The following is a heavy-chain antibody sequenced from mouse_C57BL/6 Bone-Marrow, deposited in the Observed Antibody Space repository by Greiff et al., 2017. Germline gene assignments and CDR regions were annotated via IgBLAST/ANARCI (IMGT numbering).Heavy chain of an antibody. D-gene: IGHD2-4*01. CDR2: IYPGSGST. V-gene: IGHV1-55*01. CDR3: ARGCYDYILDY. J-gene: IGHJ2*01. CDR1: GYTFTSYW. Sequence: QVQLQQPGAELVKPGASVKMSCKASGYTFTSYWITWVKQRPGQGLEWIGDIYPGSGSTNYNEKFKSKATLTVDTPSSTAYMQLSSLTSEDSAVYYCARGCYDYILDYWGQGTTLTVSS.